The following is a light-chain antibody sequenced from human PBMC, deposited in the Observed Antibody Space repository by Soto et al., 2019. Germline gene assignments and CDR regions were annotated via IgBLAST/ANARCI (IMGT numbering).Light chain of an antibody. CDR3: SSYTSSSTLVV. J-gene: IGLJ2*01. CDR2: DVS. Sequence: QSALTQPASVSGSPGQSITISCTGTSSDVGGYNYVSWYQQHPGKAPKLMIYDVSNRPSGVSNRFSGSKSCNTASLTISGLQAEDEADYYCSSYTSSSTLVVFGGGTKVTVL. V-gene: IGLV2-14*01. CDR1: SSDVGGYNY.